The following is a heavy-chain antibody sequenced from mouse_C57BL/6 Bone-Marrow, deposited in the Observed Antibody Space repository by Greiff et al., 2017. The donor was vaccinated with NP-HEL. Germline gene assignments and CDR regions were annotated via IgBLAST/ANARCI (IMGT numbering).Heavy chain of an antibody. Sequence: LQESGAELVRPGASVKMSCKASGYTFTSYNMHWVKQTPRQGLEWIGAIYPGNGDTSYNQKFKGKATLTVDKSSSTAYMQLSSLTSEDSAVYFCARERNGSSPPWFAYWGQGTLVTVSA. V-gene: IGHV1-12*01. CDR3: ARERNGSSPPWFAY. D-gene: IGHD1-1*01. CDR2: IYPGNGDT. CDR1: GYTFTSYN. J-gene: IGHJ3*01.